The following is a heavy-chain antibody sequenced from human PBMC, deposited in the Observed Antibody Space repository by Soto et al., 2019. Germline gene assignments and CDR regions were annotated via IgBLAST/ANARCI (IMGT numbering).Heavy chain of an antibody. D-gene: IGHD3-10*01. J-gene: IGHJ5*02. CDR3: ARGSAGSGKNNWFDP. CDR1: RGSISSYY. Sequence: SETLSLTCSVSRGSISSYYWSWVRQPPGKGLEWIGFIHRTGSTKYNPSLESRVTISVDTSQNQLSLRLSSVTAADTAVYYCARGSAGSGKNNWFDPWGQGILVTVSS. V-gene: IGHV4-59*01. CDR2: IHRTGST.